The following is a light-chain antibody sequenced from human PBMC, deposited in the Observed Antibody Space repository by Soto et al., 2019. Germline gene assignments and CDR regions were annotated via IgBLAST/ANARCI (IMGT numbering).Light chain of an antibody. CDR3: QQYYSTPPS. Sequence: DIVMTQSPDSLAVSLGERATINCKSSQSVLYSSNNKNYLAWYQQKPGQPPKLLIYWASTRESGVPDRFSGSGSGTDFTLTISSLPAEEVAVYYCQQYYSTPPSFGGGTKVEIK. CDR1: QSVLYSSNNKNY. J-gene: IGKJ4*01. V-gene: IGKV4-1*01. CDR2: WAS.